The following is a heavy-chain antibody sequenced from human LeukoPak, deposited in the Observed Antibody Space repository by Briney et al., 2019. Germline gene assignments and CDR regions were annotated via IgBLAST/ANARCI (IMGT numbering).Heavy chain of an antibody. V-gene: IGHV4-59*01. D-gene: IGHD3-10*01. CDR1: GGSISSYY. Sequence: SETLSLTCTVSGGSISSYYWSWIRQPPGKGLEWIGYIYYSGSTNYNPSHKSRVTISVDTSKNQFSLKLSSVTAADTAVYYCARADHYGSGSYYSPYFDYWGQGTLVTVSS. J-gene: IGHJ4*02. CDR3: ARADHYGSGSYYSPYFDY. CDR2: IYYSGST.